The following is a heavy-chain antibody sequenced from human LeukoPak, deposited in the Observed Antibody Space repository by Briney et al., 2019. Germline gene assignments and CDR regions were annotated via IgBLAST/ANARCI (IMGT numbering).Heavy chain of an antibody. D-gene: IGHD1-7*01. CDR2: ISGSGGNT. CDR1: GFTFSTSA. J-gene: IGHJ6*03. Sequence: GGSLRLSCTASGFTFSTSAMSWVRQAPGTGLEWVSTISGSGGNTHYADSVTGRFTISRDNSNNTLFLEMNNLRAEDTAVYYCANSRPGARTFYYFYMAVWGKGTTVIASS. CDR3: ANSRPGARTFYYFYMAV. V-gene: IGHV3-23*01.